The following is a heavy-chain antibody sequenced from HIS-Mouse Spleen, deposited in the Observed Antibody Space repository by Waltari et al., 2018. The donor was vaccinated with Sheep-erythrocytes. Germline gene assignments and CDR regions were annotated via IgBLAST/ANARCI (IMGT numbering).Heavy chain of an antibody. J-gene: IGHJ6*02. CDR1: GFTFDDYA. CDR3: AKDIGTGLSYGMDV. Sequence: LRLSCAAYGFTFDDYAMHWVRQATGKGLEWVSGISWNSGSIGYADSVKGRFTISRDNAKNSLYLQMNSLRAEDTALYYCAKDIGTGLSYGMDVWGQGTTVTVSS. V-gene: IGHV3-9*01. CDR2: ISWNSGSI. D-gene: IGHD1-1*01.